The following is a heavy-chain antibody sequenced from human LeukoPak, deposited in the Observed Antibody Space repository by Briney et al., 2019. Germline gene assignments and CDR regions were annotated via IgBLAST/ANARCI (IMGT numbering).Heavy chain of an antibody. CDR2: IKQDGSEK. Sequence: PGGSLRLSCAASGFTLSSYWMSWVRQAPGKGREWVANIKQDGSEKYYVDSVKGRFTISRDNAKNSLYLQMNSLRAEDTAVYYCAREMVEMATKLAYYMDVWGKGTTVTVSS. D-gene: IGHD5-24*01. CDR3: AREMVEMATKLAYYMDV. V-gene: IGHV3-7*01. CDR1: GFTLSSYW. J-gene: IGHJ6*03.